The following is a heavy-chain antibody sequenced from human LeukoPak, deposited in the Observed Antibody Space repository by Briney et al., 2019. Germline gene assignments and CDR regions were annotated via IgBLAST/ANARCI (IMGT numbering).Heavy chain of an antibody. Sequence: SETLSLTCTVSGGSISNYYWSWIRQPAGKGLEWIGRIYTSGSTNYNPSLKSRVTMSVDTSKNQFSLRLSSVTAADTAVYYCTRSRIQLWVDYWAQGTLVTVSS. CDR1: GGSISNYY. V-gene: IGHV4-4*07. D-gene: IGHD5-18*01. CDR2: IYTSGST. J-gene: IGHJ4*02. CDR3: TRSRIQLWVDY.